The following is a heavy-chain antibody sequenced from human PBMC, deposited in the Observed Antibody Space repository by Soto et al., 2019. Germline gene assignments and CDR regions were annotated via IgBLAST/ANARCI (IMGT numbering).Heavy chain of an antibody. Sequence: GGSLRLSCAASGFTFSSYATSWVRQAPGKGLEWVSVISDSGGSTYYADSVKGRFTISRDNSKNTLYLQMNSLRAEDTAVYYCANQLTGVPSGAFDIWGQGTMVTVSS. CDR3: ANQLTGVPSGAFDI. CDR1: GFTFSSYA. CDR2: ISDSGGST. D-gene: IGHD7-27*01. V-gene: IGHV3-23*01. J-gene: IGHJ3*02.